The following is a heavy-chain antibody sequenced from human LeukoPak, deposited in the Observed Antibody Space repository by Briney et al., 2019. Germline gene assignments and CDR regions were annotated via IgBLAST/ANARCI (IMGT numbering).Heavy chain of an antibody. Sequence: GGSLRLSCAASGFTVGSKYMNWVRQAPGKGLERVSIIYSGSSTYYADSVKGRFTVSRDDSKNTLYLQMNSLRADDTAMYYCATVGDHSHWYLDLWGRGTLVSVSS. J-gene: IGHJ2*01. CDR2: IYSGSST. CDR3: ATVGDHSHWYLDL. CDR1: GFTVGSKY. D-gene: IGHD2-21*01. V-gene: IGHV3-53*01.